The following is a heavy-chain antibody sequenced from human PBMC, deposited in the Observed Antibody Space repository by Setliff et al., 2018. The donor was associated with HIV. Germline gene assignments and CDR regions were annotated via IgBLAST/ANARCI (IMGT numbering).Heavy chain of an antibody. J-gene: IGHJ6*03. V-gene: IGHV1-46*01. D-gene: IGHD3-3*01. CDR1: GYTFTGYY. CDR2: ISPSGGST. Sequence: ASVKVSCKASGYTFTGYYMHWVRQAPGQGLEWMGIISPSGGSTSYAQSFQDRVTMTRDTSTSTVYMELSSLRFDDTAMYYCVRGVQSPPHYSYYYMDVWGEGTMVTVSS. CDR3: VRGVQSPPHYSYYYMDV.